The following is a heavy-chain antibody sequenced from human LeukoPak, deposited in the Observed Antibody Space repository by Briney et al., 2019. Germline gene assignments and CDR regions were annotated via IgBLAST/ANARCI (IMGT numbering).Heavy chain of an antibody. J-gene: IGHJ6*03. CDR2: INPKSGGT. CDR3: ARVPGRDYYFYYYMDV. Sequence: ASVKVFCKASGYTFTGYFMHWVRQAPGQGLEWMGWINPKSGGTNYAQNFQGRVTLTRDTSISTAYMELRSLRSDDTAIYYCARVPGRDYYFYYYMDVWGKGTTVTVSS. V-gene: IGHV1-2*02. D-gene: IGHD1-14*01. CDR1: GYTFTGYF.